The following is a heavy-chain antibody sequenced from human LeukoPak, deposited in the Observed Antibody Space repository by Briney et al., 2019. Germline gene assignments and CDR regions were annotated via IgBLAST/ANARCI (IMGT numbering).Heavy chain of an antibody. CDR2: IYYSGST. D-gene: IGHD3-16*01. V-gene: IGHV4-39*01. J-gene: IGHJ4*02. CDR3: ARLITPPGGVEVFDY. Sequence: PSETLSLTCTVSGGSISIIGYYWGWIRQPPGKGLEWIGSIYYSGSTYYNPSLKSRVTISVETSKNQFSLKLSSVTAADTAVYYCARLITPPGGVEVFDYWGQGTLVTVSS. CDR1: GGSISIIGYY.